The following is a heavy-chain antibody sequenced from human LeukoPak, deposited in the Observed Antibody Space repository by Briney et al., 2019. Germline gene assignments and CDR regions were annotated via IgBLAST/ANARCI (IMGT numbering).Heavy chain of an antibody. D-gene: IGHD3-22*01. CDR1: GGSFSGYY. Sequence: SETLSLTCAVYGGSFSGYYWTWIRQTPEKGLEWIGEMNPSGSTNYNPSLKSRVTISVDTSKNQFSPELSSVTAADTAVYYCARGRQDVTMIVVVMTAVSYYLDVWGKGTTVTVS. J-gene: IGHJ6*03. CDR2: MNPSGST. CDR3: ARGRQDVTMIVVVMTAVSYYLDV. V-gene: IGHV4-34*01.